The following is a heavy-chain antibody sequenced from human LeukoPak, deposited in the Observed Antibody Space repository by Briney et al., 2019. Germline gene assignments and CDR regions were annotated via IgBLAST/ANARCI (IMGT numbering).Heavy chain of an antibody. CDR3: AKDINWASFES. D-gene: IGHD7-27*01. J-gene: IGHJ4*02. CDR1: GFTFSSYA. V-gene: IGHV3-30*04. Sequence: PGGSLRLSCAASGFTFSSYAMHWVRQAPGKGLEWVAVISYDGSNKYYADSVKGRFTISRDNSKNTLYLQMNSLRAEDTALYYCAKDINWASFESWGQGTLVTVSS. CDR2: ISYDGSNK.